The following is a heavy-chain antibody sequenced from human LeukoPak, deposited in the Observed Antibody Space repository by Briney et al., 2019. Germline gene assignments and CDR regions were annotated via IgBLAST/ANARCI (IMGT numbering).Heavy chain of an antibody. V-gene: IGHV4-39*07. D-gene: IGHD6-19*01. Sequence: PSETLSLTCTVSGGSISSSNYYWGWIRQPPGKGLEWIGSIYYSGSTYYNPSLKSRVTISLDTSKNHFSLKLTAVTAADTAVYYCARDSVQQWLRRGLYFDYWGQGTLVTVSS. CDR2: IYYSGST. J-gene: IGHJ4*02. CDR3: ARDSVQQWLRRGLYFDY. CDR1: GGSISSSNYY.